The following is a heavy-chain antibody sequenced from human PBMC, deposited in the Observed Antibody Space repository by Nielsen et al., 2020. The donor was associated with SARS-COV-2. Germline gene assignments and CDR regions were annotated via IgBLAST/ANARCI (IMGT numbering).Heavy chain of an antibody. D-gene: IGHD2-2*01. CDR3: AKDESDSRSSWFDP. CDR1: GFTFSNYA. J-gene: IGHJ5*02. Sequence: GESLKISCAASGFTFSNYAMLWVRQAPGKGLEWVAVISFDGNNKYYADSVKGRFTLSRDNSKNTLYLQMNSLRAEDTAVYYCAKDESDSRSSWFDPWGQGTLVTVSS. V-gene: IGHV3-30-3*01. CDR2: ISFDGNNK.